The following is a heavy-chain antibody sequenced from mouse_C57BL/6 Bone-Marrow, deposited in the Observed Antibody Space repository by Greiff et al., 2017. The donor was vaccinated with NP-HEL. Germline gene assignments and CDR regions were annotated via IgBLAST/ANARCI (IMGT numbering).Heavy chain of an antibody. J-gene: IGHJ2*01. V-gene: IGHV1-59*01. CDR2: IDPSDSYT. CDR1: GYTFTSYW. CDR3: ASVPYYYGRDFDY. Sequence: QVQLQQPGAELVRPGTSVKLSCKASGYTFTSYWMHWVKQRPGQGLEWIGVIDPSDSYTNYNQKFKGKATLTVDTSSSTAYMQLSSLTSEDSAFSYCASVPYYYGRDFDYWGQGTTLPVSS. D-gene: IGHD1-1*01.